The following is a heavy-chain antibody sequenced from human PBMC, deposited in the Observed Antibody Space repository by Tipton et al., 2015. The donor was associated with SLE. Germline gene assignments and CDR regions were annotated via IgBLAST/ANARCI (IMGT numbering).Heavy chain of an antibody. CDR1: GFTFSTYG. Sequence: SGFTFSTYGMHWVRQAPGRGLEWVAMIWFDGSNKYYADSVKGRFTISRHNSKTTLYLQMNSLRAEDTAVYYCATEYSADDACDIWGQGTMLTVSS. CDR3: ATEYSADDACDI. D-gene: IGHD2-21*01. V-gene: IGHV3-33*01. J-gene: IGHJ3*02. CDR2: IWFDGSNK.